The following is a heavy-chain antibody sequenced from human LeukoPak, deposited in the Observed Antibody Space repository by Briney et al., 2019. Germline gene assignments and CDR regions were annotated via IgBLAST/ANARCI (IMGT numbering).Heavy chain of an antibody. CDR2: INPNSGGT. CDR3: AREGYYDFWSGYSRPPSY. Sequence: GASVKVSCKASGYTFTGYYMHWVRQAPGQGLEWMGWINPNSGGTNYAQKFQGGVTMTRDTSISTAYMELSRLRSDDTAVYYCAREGYYDFWSGYSRPPSYWGQGTLVTVSS. V-gene: IGHV1-2*02. J-gene: IGHJ4*02. D-gene: IGHD3-3*01. CDR1: GYTFTGYY.